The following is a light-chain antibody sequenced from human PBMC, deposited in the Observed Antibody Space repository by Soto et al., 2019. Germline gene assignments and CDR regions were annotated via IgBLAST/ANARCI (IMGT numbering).Light chain of an antibody. Sequence: QSALTQPASVSGSPGQSITISCTGTRSDVGGYNFVSWYQQYPGKVPKLLIYDVTHRPSGVSNRFSASKSANTASLTISGLQAEDEADYYCSSYTSTNTLVFGGGTKLTVL. J-gene: IGLJ2*01. CDR2: DVT. V-gene: IGLV2-14*01. CDR3: SSYTSTNTLV. CDR1: RSDVGGYNF.